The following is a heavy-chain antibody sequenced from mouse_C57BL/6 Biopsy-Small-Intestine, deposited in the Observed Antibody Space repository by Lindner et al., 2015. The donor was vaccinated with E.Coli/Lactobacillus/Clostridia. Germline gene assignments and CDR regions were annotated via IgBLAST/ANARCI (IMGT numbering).Heavy chain of an antibody. V-gene: IGHV1-7*01. D-gene: IGHD1-1*01. CDR2: INPSSGYS. Sequence: VQLQESGTELAKPGASVKLSCKASGYTFTTFWMHWVKQRPGQGLEWIGFINPSSGYSKYNQKFKDKGHIDLLTKSSTTAYMQLNSLTYEDSAVYYCARHSLYFGSSSFDYWGQGHHSHSLL. J-gene: IGHJ2*01. CDR3: ARHSLYFGSSSFDY. CDR1: GYTFTTFW.